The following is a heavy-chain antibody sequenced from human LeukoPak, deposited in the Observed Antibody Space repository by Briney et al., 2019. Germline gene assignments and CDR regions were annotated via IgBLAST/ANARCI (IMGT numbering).Heavy chain of an antibody. Sequence: SETLSLTCTVSGGSISSYYWSWIRQPPGKGLEWIGYIYYSGSTNYNPSLKSRVTISVDTSKNQFSLKLSSVTAADTAVYYCASLYYDFWRAHRGMSYFDYWGQGTLVTVSS. CDR3: ASLYYDFWRAHRGMSYFDY. V-gene: IGHV4-59*01. CDR2: IYYSGST. J-gene: IGHJ4*02. D-gene: IGHD3-3*01. CDR1: GGSISSYY.